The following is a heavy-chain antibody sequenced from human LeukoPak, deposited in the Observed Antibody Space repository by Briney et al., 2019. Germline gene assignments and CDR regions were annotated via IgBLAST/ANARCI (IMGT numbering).Heavy chain of an antibody. V-gene: IGHV3-23*01. CDR1: GFTFSSYA. D-gene: IGHD3-22*01. CDR3: AKDKDYDSSGYLDY. CDR2: ISGSGGST. J-gene: IGHJ4*02. Sequence: GESLRLSCAASGFTFSSYAMSWVRQAPGKGLEWVSGISGSGGSTYYADSVKGRFTISRDNSKNTLYLQMNSLRAEDTAVYYCAKDKDYDSSGYLDYWGQGTLVIVSS.